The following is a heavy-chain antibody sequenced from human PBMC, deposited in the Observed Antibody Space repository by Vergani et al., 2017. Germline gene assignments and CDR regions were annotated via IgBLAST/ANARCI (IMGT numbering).Heavy chain of an antibody. D-gene: IGHD3-3*01. V-gene: IGHV4-34*01. CDR1: GGSFSGYY. CDR2: NNHSGST. Sequence: QVQLQQWGAGLLKPSGPLSLPCAVYGGSFSGYYWSWIRQPPGRGLEWIGENNHSGSTNYNPSLTSRVTISVDTSKTQFSLKLSSVPAAYTAVYYGARLTPSFGVVIMLRYFDYWGQGILVTVSS. CDR3: ARLTPSFGVVIMLRYFDY. J-gene: IGHJ4*02.